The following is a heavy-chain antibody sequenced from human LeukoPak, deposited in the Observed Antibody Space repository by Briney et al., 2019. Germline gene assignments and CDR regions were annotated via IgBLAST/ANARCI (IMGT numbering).Heavy chain of an antibody. CDR1: GGSISSYY. V-gene: IGHV4-59*01. D-gene: IGHD2-2*01. J-gene: IGHJ5*02. CDR3: ARAWSVVVPAAKLFXP. Sequence: PSETLSLTCTVSGGSISSYYWSWIRQPPGKGLEWIGYIYYSGSTNYNPSLKSRVTISVDTSKNQFSLKLSSVTAADTAVYYCARAWSVVVPAAKLFXPWGQGTLVTVSS. CDR2: IYYSGST.